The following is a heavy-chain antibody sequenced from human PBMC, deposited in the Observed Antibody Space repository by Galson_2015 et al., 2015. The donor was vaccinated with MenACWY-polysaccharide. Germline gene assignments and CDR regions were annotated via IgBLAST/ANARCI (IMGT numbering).Heavy chain of an antibody. D-gene: IGHD6-19*01. CDR1: GGSISSYY. CDR3: ARAIAVAGQRRDFDL. J-gene: IGHJ2*01. V-gene: IGHV4-59*01. CDR2: INYSGST. Sequence: TCTVSGGSISSYYWNWIRQPPGKGLEWVGYINYSGSTNHNPSLKSRVTVSVDTSKNQFSLNLTSVTDADAAVYCCARAIAVAGQRRDFDLWGRGTLVTVSS.